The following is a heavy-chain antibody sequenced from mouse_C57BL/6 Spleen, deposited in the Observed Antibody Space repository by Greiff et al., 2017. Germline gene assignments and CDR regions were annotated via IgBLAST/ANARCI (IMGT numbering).Heavy chain of an antibody. CDR3: ARGDVGNYFDY. V-gene: IGHV1-61*01. CDR2: IYPSDSET. CDR1: GSTFTSYW. Sequence: QVQLQQPGAELVRPGSSVKLSCKASGSTFTSYWMDWVKQRPGQGLEWIGNIYPSDSETHYNQKFKDKATLTVDKSSSTAYMQLSSLTSEDSAVYYCARGDVGNYFDYWGQGTTLTVSS. J-gene: IGHJ2*01.